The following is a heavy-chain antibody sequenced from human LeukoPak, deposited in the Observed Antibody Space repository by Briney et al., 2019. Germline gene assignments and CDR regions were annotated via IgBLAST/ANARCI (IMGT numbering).Heavy chain of an antibody. D-gene: IGHD6-19*01. CDR2: IYSSGST. CDR1: GGSISSYY. CDR3: ARDPSYSSGWLDN. Sequence: SETLSLTCTVSGGSISSYYWSWIRQPAGKGLEWIGRIYSSGSTNYNPSLKSRVTMSVDTSKNQISLKLSSVTAADAAVYYCARDPSYSSGWLDNWGQGTLVTVSS. V-gene: IGHV4-4*07. J-gene: IGHJ4*02.